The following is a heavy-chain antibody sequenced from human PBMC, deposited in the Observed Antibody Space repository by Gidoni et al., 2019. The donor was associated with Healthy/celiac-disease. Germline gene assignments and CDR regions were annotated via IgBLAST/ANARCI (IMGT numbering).Heavy chain of an antibody. CDR2: ISGSGGST. Sequence: EVQLLESGGGLVQPGGSLRLSCAASGFTFSSYAMSWVRQAPGKGLAWVSAISGSGGSTYYADSVKGRFTISRDNSKNTLYLQMNSLRAEDTAVYYCAKSNYYDSSGYYFPYYYYYGMDVWGQGTTVTVSS. V-gene: IGHV3-23*01. D-gene: IGHD3-22*01. CDR3: AKSNYYDSSGYYFPYYYYYGMDV. J-gene: IGHJ6*02. CDR1: GFTFSSYA.